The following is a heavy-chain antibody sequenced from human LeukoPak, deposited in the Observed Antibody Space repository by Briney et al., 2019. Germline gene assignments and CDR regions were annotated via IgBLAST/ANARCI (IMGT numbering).Heavy chain of an antibody. D-gene: IGHD1-26*01. V-gene: IGHV3-21*04. J-gene: IGHJ4*02. CDR1: AFSLSAYN. CDR2: ISYTGTYI. CDR3: VRDRGTYRPIDY. Sequence: SGGSLRLSCAASAFSLSAYNMIWVRQAPGKGLEWVSSISYTGTYIYYADSVKGRFTISRDNAQNSLYLQMNSLRAEDTAIYYCVRDRGTYRPIDYWGQGTLVTVSS.